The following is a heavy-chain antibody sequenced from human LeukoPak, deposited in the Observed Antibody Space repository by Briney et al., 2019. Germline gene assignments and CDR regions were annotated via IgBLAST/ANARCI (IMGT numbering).Heavy chain of an antibody. Sequence: GGSLRLSCAASGFTFSSYSMNWVRQAPGKGLEWVSYIGGNSYYTNYADSVKGRFTISRDNAKNSLYLQMNSLRAEDTAVYYCARGDGGNRAFDYWGQGTLVTVSS. J-gene: IGHJ4*02. CDR3: ARGDGGNRAFDY. CDR2: IGGNSYYT. D-gene: IGHD4-23*01. V-gene: IGHV3-21*05. CDR1: GFTFSSYS.